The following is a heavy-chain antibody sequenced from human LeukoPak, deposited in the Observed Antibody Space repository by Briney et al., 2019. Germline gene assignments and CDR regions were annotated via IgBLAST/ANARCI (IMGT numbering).Heavy chain of an antibody. V-gene: IGHV4-34*01. CDR2: INHSGST. Sequence: SETLSLTCADYGGSFSGYYWSWIRQPPGKGLEWIGEINHSGSTNYNPSLKSRVTISVDTSKNQFSLKLSSVTAADTAVYYCARATVTTYRRRSKYYFDYWGQGTLVTVSS. D-gene: IGHD4-17*01. CDR3: ARATVTTYRRRSKYYFDY. J-gene: IGHJ4*02. CDR1: GGSFSGYY.